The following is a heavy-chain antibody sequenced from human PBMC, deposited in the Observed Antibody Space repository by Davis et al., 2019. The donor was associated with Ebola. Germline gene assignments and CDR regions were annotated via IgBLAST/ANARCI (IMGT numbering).Heavy chain of an antibody. V-gene: IGHV3-53*01. Sequence: GESLKISCAASGFNFNYYDMSWVRQAPGKGLEWVSVIYSGGSTYYADSVRGRFTISRDNSKNTLYLQMDRLRAEDTAIYYCAGDRVGSYQYEFWGQGTLVTVSS. D-gene: IGHD3-16*02. J-gene: IGHJ4*02. CDR2: IYSGGST. CDR3: AGDRVGSYQYEF. CDR1: GFNFNYYD.